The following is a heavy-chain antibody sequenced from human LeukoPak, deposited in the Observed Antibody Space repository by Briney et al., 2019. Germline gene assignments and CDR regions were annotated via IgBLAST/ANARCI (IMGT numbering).Heavy chain of an antibody. CDR2: INQGGSGR. D-gene: IGHD3-10*02. CDR1: GFTFTTYW. Sequence: GGSLRLSCATSGFTFTTYWMSWVRQAPGKGLEWVANINQGGSGRYYVDSVKGRFTISRDNARNSLYLQMDSLRAEDTGVHYCARDHYVPHYWGQGTLVTVSS. J-gene: IGHJ4*02. V-gene: IGHV3-7*01. CDR3: ARDHYVPHY.